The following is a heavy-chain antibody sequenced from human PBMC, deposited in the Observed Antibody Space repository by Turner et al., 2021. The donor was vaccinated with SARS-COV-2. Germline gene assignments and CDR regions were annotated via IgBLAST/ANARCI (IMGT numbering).Heavy chain of an antibody. Sequence: EVQLVESGGGWVQPGWSLRHSRAASGFTFSSYWMGWVRPAPGKGLEWVVNIKQDGNEKYSVDSVNGRFTISTDNAKNSLYLQMNSLRTEDTAVYYCATLHTSSWYFDHWGQGTLVTVSS. CDR1: GFTFSSYW. V-gene: IGHV3-7*03. J-gene: IGHJ4*02. CDR2: IKQDGNEK. D-gene: IGHD6-13*01. CDR3: ATLHTSSWYFDH.